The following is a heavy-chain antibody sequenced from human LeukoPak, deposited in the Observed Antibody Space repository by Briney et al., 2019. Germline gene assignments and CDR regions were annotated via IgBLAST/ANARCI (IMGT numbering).Heavy chain of an antibody. CDR2: IYYSGST. CDR1: GGSISSSSCY. D-gene: IGHD3-10*01. J-gene: IGHJ4*02. Sequence: SETLSLTCTVSGGSISSSSCYWGWIRQPPGKGLEWIGSIYYSGSTYYNPSLKSRVTISVDTSKNQFSLKLSSVTAADTAVYYCAIGTMVRGVIGWGQGTLVTVSS. CDR3: AIGTMVRGVIG. V-gene: IGHV4-39*01.